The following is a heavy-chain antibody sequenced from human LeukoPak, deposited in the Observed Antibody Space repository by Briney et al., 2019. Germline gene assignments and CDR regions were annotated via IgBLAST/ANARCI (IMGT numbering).Heavy chain of an antibody. V-gene: IGHV3-21*06. CDR2: INRNGIYI. J-gene: IGHJ4*02. CDR1: GFTFSSFS. Sequence: GGSLRLSCAASGFTFSSFSMNWVRQAPGKGPEWLSSINRNGIYIYYADSVRGRFTISRDNAKNSLFLQMDSLRVEDTAVYYCTRRGDYWGQGALVTVSS. D-gene: IGHD3-16*01. CDR3: TRRGDY.